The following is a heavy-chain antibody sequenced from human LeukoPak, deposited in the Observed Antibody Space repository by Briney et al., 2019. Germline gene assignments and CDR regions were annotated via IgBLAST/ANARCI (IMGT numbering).Heavy chain of an antibody. CDR3: AKHLGYHGDSCLDY. J-gene: IGHJ4*02. CDR1: GFTFSNYA. Sequence: GGSLRLSCAASGFTFSNYAMSWVRQAPGKGLEWVSAISGSGGSTFYADSVKGRFPISRDNSKNTLYLRMSSLRAEDTAAYYCAKHLGYHGDSCLDYWGQGTLVTVSS. CDR2: ISGSGGST. V-gene: IGHV3-23*01. D-gene: IGHD2-21*02.